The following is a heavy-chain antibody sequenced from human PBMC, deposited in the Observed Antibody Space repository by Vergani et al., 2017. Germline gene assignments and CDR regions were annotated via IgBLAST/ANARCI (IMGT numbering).Heavy chain of an antibody. CDR3: ATLVDYGDYVDY. V-gene: IGHV1-58*02. J-gene: IGHJ4*02. D-gene: IGHD4-17*01. CDR2: IVVGSGNT. CDR1: GFTFTSSA. Sequence: QMQLVQSGPEVKKPGTSVKVSCKASGFTFTSSAMQWVRQARGQRLEWIGWIVVGSGNTNSAQKFQERVTITRDMSTSTAYMELSSLRSEDTAVYYCATLVDYGDYVDYWGQGTLVTVSS.